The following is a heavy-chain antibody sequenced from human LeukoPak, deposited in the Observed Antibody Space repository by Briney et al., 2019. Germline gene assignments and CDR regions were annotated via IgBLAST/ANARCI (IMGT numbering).Heavy chain of an antibody. CDR1: GFTFSSYG. CDR2: ISYDGSNK. CDR3: ASNIGAVLRFLEWNRNDAFDI. D-gene: IGHD3-3*01. Sequence: GGSLRLSCAASGFTFSSYGMHWVRQAPGKGLEWVAVISYDGSNKYYADSVKGRFTISRDNAKNSLYLQMNSLRAEDTAVYYCASNIGAVLRFLEWNRNDAFDIWGQGTMVTVSS. V-gene: IGHV3-30*03. J-gene: IGHJ3*02.